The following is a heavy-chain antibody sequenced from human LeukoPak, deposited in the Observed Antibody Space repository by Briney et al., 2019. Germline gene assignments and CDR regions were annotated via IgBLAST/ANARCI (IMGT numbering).Heavy chain of an antibody. CDR1: GGSISSYY. J-gene: IGHJ4*02. CDR2: IYYSGST. Sequence: SETLSLTCTVSGGSISSYYWSWIRQPPGKGLEWIGYIYYSGSTNYNPSLKSRVTISVDTSKNQFSLKLSSVTAADTAVYYCARDAPPMFDYWGQGTLVTVSS. V-gene: IGHV4-59*12. CDR3: ARDAPPMFDY.